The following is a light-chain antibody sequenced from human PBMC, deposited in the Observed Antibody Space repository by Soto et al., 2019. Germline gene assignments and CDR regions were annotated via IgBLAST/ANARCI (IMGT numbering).Light chain of an antibody. CDR3: SSYTSTSTLYV. J-gene: IGLJ1*01. V-gene: IGLV2-14*01. CDR2: EVT. Sequence: QSVLTQPASVSGSPGQSITISCTGTSSDVGGYNYVSWYQQHPDKAPKLMIYEVTNRPSGVFFRFSGSKSGNTASLTISGLQPEDEADYYCSSYTSTSTLYVFGTGTKVTVL. CDR1: SSDVGGYNY.